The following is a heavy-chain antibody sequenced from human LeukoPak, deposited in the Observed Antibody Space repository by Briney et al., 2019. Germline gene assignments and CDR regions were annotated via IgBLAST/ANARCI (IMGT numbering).Heavy chain of an antibody. CDR2: IYSGGST. Sequence: GGSLRLSCAASGFTVSSNYMSWVRQAPGKGLEWVSVIYSGGSTYYADSVKGRFTISRDNSKNTLYLQMNSLRAEDTAVYYCAKDVEMAPSYAFDIWGQGTMVTVSS. J-gene: IGHJ3*02. CDR1: GFTVSSNY. CDR3: AKDVEMAPSYAFDI. V-gene: IGHV3-53*01. D-gene: IGHD5-24*01.